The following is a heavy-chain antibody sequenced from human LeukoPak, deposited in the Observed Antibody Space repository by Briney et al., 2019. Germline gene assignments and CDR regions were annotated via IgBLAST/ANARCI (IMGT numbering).Heavy chain of an antibody. J-gene: IGHJ3*02. D-gene: IGHD5-18*01. Sequence: KASETLSLTCTVSGGSISSYYWSWIRQPAGKGLEWIGRIYTSGSTNYNPSLKSRVTMSVDSSKNQFSLKLSSVTAADTAVYYCARWSSYSYGYNDAFDIWGQGTMVTVSS. CDR2: IYTSGST. V-gene: IGHV4-4*07. CDR3: ARWSSYSYGYNDAFDI. CDR1: GGSISSYY.